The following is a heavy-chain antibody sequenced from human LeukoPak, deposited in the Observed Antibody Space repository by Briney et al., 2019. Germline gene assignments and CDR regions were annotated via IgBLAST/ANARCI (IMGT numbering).Heavy chain of an antibody. CDR3: TRDVVWDYGDYVFWFDP. D-gene: IGHD4-17*01. V-gene: IGHV4-59*01. Sequence: SETLSLTCTVSGGSISSYYWSWIRQPPGKGLEWIGNIYYSGSTNYNPSLKSRVTISVDTSKNQFSLKLSSVTAADTAVYYCTRDVVWDYGDYVFWFDPWGQGTLVTVSS. J-gene: IGHJ5*02. CDR2: IYYSGST. CDR1: GGSISSYY.